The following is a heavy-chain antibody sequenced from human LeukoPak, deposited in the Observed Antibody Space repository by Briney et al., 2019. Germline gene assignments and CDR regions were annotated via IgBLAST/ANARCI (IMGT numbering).Heavy chain of an antibody. V-gene: IGHV3-30*02. J-gene: IGHJ4*02. CDR2: IRYDGSDK. CDR1: GFTFSSYG. D-gene: IGHD3-10*01. Sequence: PGGSLRLSCAASGFTFSSYGMHWVRQAPGKGLEGVAFIRYDGSDKYYADSVKGRFTISRDNSKNTLYLQMNSLRVEDTAVYYCAKNYGFDYWGQGTLVTVSS. CDR3: AKNYGFDY.